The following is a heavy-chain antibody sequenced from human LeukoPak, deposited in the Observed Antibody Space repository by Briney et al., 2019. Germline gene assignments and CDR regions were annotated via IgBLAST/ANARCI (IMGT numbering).Heavy chain of an antibody. CDR2: ISYDGSNK. V-gene: IGHV3-30*01. Sequence: PGGSLRLSCAASGFTFSSYAMHWVRQAPGKGLEWVAVISYDGSNKYYADSVKGRFTISRDNSKNTLYLQMNSLRAEDTAVYYCARDFWEYYYDSSGQKGSLDYWGQGTLVTVSS. J-gene: IGHJ4*02. CDR1: GFTFSSYA. D-gene: IGHD3-22*01. CDR3: ARDFWEYYYDSSGQKGSLDY.